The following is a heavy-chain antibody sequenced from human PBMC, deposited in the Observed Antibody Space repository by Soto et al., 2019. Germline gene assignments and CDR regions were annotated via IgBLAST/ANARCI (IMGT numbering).Heavy chain of an antibody. Sequence: VQLLESGGGLVQPGGSLRLSCAASGFILRDYAMNWVRQAPGKGLEWVSDISGSGDSARYADSVKGRFTISRDNSRNTLYLQINSLRVDDTAVYYCGKERRGSGWSVCNFWGQGTLVTVSS. D-gene: IGHD6-19*01. CDR1: GFILRDYA. J-gene: IGHJ4*02. V-gene: IGHV3-23*01. CDR3: GKERRGSGWSVCNF. CDR2: ISGSGDSA.